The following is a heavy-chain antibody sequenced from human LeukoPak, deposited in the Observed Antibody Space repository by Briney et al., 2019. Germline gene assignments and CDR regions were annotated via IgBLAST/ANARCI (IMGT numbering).Heavy chain of an antibody. V-gene: IGHV3-30*18. J-gene: IGHJ4*02. CDR1: GFTFSGYG. CDR3: AKGRGDY. Sequence: GGSLRLSCAASGFTFSGYGMHWVRQAPGKGLEWVAVISYDGSNKYYADSVKGRFTISRDNSKNTLYLQMNSLRAEDTAVYYCAKGRGDYWGQGTLVTVSS. CDR2: ISYDGSNK.